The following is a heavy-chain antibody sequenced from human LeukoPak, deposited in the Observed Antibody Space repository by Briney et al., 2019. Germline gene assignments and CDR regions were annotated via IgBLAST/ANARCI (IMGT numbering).Heavy chain of an antibody. J-gene: IGHJ5*02. D-gene: IGHD2-15*01. Sequence: GGSLRLSCAASGFTFSSYGMHWVRQAPGKGLEWVAFIRYDGSNKYYADSVKGRFTISRDNSKNTLYLQMNSLRAEDTAVYYCAKDRVVVAAPRDNWFDPWGQGTLVTVSS. CDR2: IRYDGSNK. V-gene: IGHV3-30*02. CDR3: AKDRVVVAAPRDNWFDP. CDR1: GFTFSSYG.